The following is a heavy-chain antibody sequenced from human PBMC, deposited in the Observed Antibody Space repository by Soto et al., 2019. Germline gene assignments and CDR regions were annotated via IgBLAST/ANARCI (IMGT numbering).Heavy chain of an antibody. CDR1: GGSISSGGYY. Sequence: TLSLTCTVSGGSISSGGYYWSWIRQHPGKGLEWIGYIYYSGSTYYNPSLKSRVTISVDTSKNQFSLKLSSVTAADTAVYYCASVXGWLHSYVSRRYWYFDLWGRGTLVTVSS. CDR3: ASVXGWLHSYVSRRYWYFDL. CDR2: IYYSGST. J-gene: IGHJ2*01. V-gene: IGHV4-31*03. D-gene: IGHD5-12*01.